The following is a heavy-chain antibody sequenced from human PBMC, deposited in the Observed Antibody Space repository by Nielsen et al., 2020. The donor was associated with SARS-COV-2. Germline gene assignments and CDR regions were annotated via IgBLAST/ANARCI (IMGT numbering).Heavy chain of an antibody. D-gene: IGHD3-9*01. CDR1: GGTFSSYA. J-gene: IGHJ4*02. Sequence: SVKVSCKASGGTFSSYAISWVRQAPGQGLEWMGRIIPILGIANYAQKFQGRVTITADKSTSTAYMELSSLRSEDTAVYYCARDGDYDILTGYLDYWGQGTLVTVPS. CDR2: IIPILGIA. CDR3: ARDGDYDILTGYLDY. V-gene: IGHV1-69*04.